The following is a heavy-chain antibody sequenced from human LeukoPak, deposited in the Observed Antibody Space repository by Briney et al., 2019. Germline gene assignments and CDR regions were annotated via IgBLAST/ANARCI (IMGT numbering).Heavy chain of an antibody. Sequence: GGSLRLSCAASGFTFSSYWMHWVRQAPGQGLVWVSRINSDGSSTSYADSVKGRFTISRDNAKNTLYLQMNSLRAEDTAVYYCAIGKRGSSGYFPFDYWGQGTLVTVSS. CDR1: GFTFSSYW. CDR2: INSDGSST. D-gene: IGHD3-22*01. CDR3: AIGKRGSSGYFPFDY. V-gene: IGHV3-74*01. J-gene: IGHJ4*02.